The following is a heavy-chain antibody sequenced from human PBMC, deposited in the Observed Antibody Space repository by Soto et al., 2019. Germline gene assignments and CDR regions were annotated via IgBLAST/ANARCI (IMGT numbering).Heavy chain of an antibody. D-gene: IGHD3-3*01. V-gene: IGHV1-69*13. CDR1: GGTFSSYA. Sequence: GASVKVSCKASGGTFSSYAISWVRQAPGQGLEWMGGIIPIFGTANYAQKFQGRVTITADESTSTAYMELSSLRSEDTAVYYCALRFLGWLQKRPPNYSSGLAVGAQGTTVPVSS. CDR2: IIPIFGTA. CDR3: ALRFLGWLQKRPPNYSSGLAV. J-gene: IGHJ6*02.